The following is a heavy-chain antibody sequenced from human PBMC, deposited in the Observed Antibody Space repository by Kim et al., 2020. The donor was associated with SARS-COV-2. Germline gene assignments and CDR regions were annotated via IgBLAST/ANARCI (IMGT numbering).Heavy chain of an antibody. D-gene: IGHD2-2*01. J-gene: IGHJ4*02. CDR3: TTVSKVVLESVPGDY. CDR1: GFIFTNAW. V-gene: IGHV3-15*01. Sequence: GGSLRLSCAASGFIFTNAWMNWVRRAPGKGLEWVGRIKSKTDGGTTDYAAPVKGRFTISRDDSKNTLYLQMDSLEIEDTALYYCTTVSKVVLESVPGDYWGQGTLVTVSS. CDR2: IKSKTDGGTT.